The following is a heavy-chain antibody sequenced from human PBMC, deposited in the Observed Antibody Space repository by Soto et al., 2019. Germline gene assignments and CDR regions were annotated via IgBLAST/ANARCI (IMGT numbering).Heavy chain of an antibody. CDR3: ASKTQTKRIIVVVPAAINMDV. Sequence: SVKVSCKASGGTFSSYAISWVRQASGQGLEWMGGIIPIFGTANYAQKFQGRVTITADESTSTAYMELSSLRSEDTAVYYCASKTQTKRIIVVVPAAINMDVWGQGTTVTAP. CDR1: GGTFSSYA. V-gene: IGHV1-69*13. CDR2: IIPIFGTA. D-gene: IGHD2-2*01. J-gene: IGHJ6*02.